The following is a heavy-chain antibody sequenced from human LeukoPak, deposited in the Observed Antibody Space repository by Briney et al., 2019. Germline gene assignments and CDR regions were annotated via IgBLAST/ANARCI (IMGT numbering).Heavy chain of an antibody. D-gene: IGHD4-17*01. CDR1: GFTFSNAW. V-gene: IGHV3-15*01. CDR2: IKSKTDGGTT. CDR3: TTETPCGDPNWFDP. Sequence: GGSLRLSCAASGFTFSNAWMSWVRQAPGKGLEWVGRIKSKTDGGTTDYAAPVKGRFTISRDDSKNTLYLQMNSLKTEDTAVYYCTTETPCGDPNWFDPWGQGTLVTVSS. J-gene: IGHJ5*02.